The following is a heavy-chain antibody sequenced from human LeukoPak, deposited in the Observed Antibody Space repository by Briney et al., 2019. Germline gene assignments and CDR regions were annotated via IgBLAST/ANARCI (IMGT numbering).Heavy chain of an antibody. CDR2: IVVGSGNT. V-gene: IGHV1-58*02. CDR1: GYTFTSYG. D-gene: IGHD2-15*01. Sequence: SVKVSCKASGYTFTSYGISWVRQARGQRLEWIGWIVVGSGNTNYAQKFQERVTITRDMSTSTAYMELSSLRSEDTAVYYCARSGCSGSCYPYFDYWGQGTLVTVSS. J-gene: IGHJ4*02. CDR3: ARSGCSGSCYPYFDY.